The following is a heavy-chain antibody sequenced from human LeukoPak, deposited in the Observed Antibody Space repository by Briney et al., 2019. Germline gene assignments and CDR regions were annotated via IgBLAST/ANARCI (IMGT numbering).Heavy chain of an antibody. Sequence: GGSLRLSCVASGDIFTSYAINWVRQAPGKGLEWVSAIGGGGKTTYYADSVKGRFTVSRDNSQNTLYLQMNSLRAEDTAVYYCARDYADYVGYFFFDYWGQGTLVTVSS. J-gene: IGHJ4*02. CDR2: IGGGGKTT. CDR3: ARDYADYVGYFFFDY. CDR1: GDIFTSYA. V-gene: IGHV3-23*01. D-gene: IGHD4-17*01.